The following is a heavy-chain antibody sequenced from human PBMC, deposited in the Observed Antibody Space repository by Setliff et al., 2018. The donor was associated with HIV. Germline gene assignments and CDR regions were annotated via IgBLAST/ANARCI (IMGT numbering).Heavy chain of an antibody. D-gene: IGHD3-10*01. V-gene: IGHV4-34*01. CDR2: INDNGST. J-gene: IGHJ6*02. CDR3: ARVRGRYYYHYAMDV. Sequence: PSETLSLTCAVYGGSFSGYYWSWIRQPPGKGLEWIGYINDNGSTNYNPSLKSRVTISVDTSKNQFSLKLSSVTAADTAVYYCARVRGRYYYHYAMDVWGQGTTVTVSS. CDR1: GGSFSGYY.